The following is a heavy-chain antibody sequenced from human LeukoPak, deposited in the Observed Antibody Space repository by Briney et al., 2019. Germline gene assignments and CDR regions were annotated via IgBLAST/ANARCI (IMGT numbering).Heavy chain of an antibody. V-gene: IGHV3-21*01. J-gene: IGHJ4*02. D-gene: IGHD6-19*01. CDR2: IGTTSSYI. CDR3: ARSVLAVAGPYYFDY. CDR1: GFTFSRYS. Sequence: GGSLRLSCAASGFTFSRYSMNWVRQAPGKGLEWVSSIGTTSSYIYYADSVKGRFTISRDNAKNSLYLQMNSLRAEDTAVYYCARSVLAVAGPYYFDYWGQGTLVTVSS.